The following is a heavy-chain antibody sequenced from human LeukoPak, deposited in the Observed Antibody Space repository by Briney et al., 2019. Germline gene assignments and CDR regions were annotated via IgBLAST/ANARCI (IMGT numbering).Heavy chain of an antibody. CDR3: ARHRDHYYDSSGRKSVGDWSDP. D-gene: IGHD3-22*01. Sequence: SETLSLTCTVSGGSISNYYWSWIRQPPGKGLEWIGYIFYSGSTNYNPSLKSRVTISVEMSKNQFSLKLNSVTAADTAVYYCARHRDHYYDSSGRKSVGDWSDPWGQGTLVTVSS. CDR2: IFYSGST. J-gene: IGHJ5*02. V-gene: IGHV4-59*08. CDR1: GGSISNYY.